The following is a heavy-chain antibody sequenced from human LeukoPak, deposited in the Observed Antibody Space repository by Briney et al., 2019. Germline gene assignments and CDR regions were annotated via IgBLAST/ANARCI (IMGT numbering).Heavy chain of an antibody. CDR3: AKDVIKGSPLWVDYFDY. V-gene: IGHV3-74*01. CDR1: GFSFSGHW. J-gene: IGHJ4*02. Sequence: PGGSLRLSCTASGFSFSGHWMHWARQLPGKGLVWVSRISPTGSTTSYADSVKGRFTVSRDNAKNTLYLQVSNLRAEDTAVYYCAKDVIKGSPLWVDYFDYWGQGTLVTVSS. CDR2: ISPTGSTT. D-gene: IGHD5-18*01.